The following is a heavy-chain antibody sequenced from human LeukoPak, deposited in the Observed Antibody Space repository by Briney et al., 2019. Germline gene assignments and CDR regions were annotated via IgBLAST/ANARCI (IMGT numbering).Heavy chain of an antibody. V-gene: IGHV4-59*01. J-gene: IGHJ6*03. CDR2: IYYYGST. Sequence: SETLSLTCAVYGGSFSGYYWTWIRQPPGEGLEWLAYIYYYGSTNYNPSLESRLTLTVDTSKNQFSLKLSSVTAADTAVYYCAREGAGSYGFRYIAVWGKGTTVTVS. CDR3: AREGAGSYGFRYIAV. CDR1: GGSFSGYY. D-gene: IGHD5-18*01.